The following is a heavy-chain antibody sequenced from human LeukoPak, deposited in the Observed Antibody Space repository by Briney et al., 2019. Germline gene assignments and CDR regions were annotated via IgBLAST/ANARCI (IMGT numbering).Heavy chain of an antibody. Sequence: SVKVSCKASGGTFSSYAISWVRQAPGQGLEWMGRIIPIFGTANYAQKFQGRVTITTDESTSTAYMELSSLRSEDTAVYYCARVRRIFSTHYFDYWGQGTLVTLSS. J-gene: IGHJ4*02. CDR3: ARVRRIFSTHYFDY. CDR2: IIPIFGTA. V-gene: IGHV1-69*05. D-gene: IGHD2/OR15-2a*01. CDR1: GGTFSSYA.